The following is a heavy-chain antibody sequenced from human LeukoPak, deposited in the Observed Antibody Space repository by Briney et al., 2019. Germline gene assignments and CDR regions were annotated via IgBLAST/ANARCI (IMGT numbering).Heavy chain of an antibody. J-gene: IGHJ6*02. CDR3: VRARSGYSSSWSHYYYYGMDV. Sequence: ASVKVSCKASGYTFTSYGISWVRQAPGQGLEWMGWISAYNGNTNYAQKLQGRVTMTTDTSTSTAYMELRSLRSDDTAVYYCVRARSGYSSSWSHYYYYGMDVWGQGTTVTVSS. CDR2: ISAYNGNT. CDR1: GYTFTSYG. D-gene: IGHD6-13*01. V-gene: IGHV1-18*01.